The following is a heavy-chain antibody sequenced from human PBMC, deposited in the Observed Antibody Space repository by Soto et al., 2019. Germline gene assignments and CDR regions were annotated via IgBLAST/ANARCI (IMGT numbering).Heavy chain of an antibody. Sequence: QVQQQPWGAGPLKPSETLSLTCAVYAGSFSHYYWNWIRQSPGKGLEWIGKIKHSGSSNYNPSLRSRVSISVDMSKNQFSLRLTSVTAADTAVYYCARGGSSDWQVALDIWGQGTMVTVSS. V-gene: IGHV4-34*01. CDR3: ARGGSSDWQVALDI. CDR1: AGSFSHYY. CDR2: IKHSGSS. D-gene: IGHD6-19*01. J-gene: IGHJ3*02.